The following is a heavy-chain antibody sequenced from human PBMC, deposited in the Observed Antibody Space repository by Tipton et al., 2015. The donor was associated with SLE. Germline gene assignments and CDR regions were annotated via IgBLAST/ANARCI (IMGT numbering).Heavy chain of an antibody. V-gene: IGHV3-30*02. CDR2: IRYDGSNK. CDR1: GFTFSSYG. D-gene: IGHD1-7*01. J-gene: IGHJ3*02. Sequence: QLVQSGGGVVQPGRSLRLSCAASGFTFSSYGMHWVRQAPGKGLEWVAFIRYDGSNKYYADSVKGRFTLSRDNSKNTLYLQMNSLRAEDTAVYYCAKWGINGTTSAFDIWGQETMFTVPS. CDR3: AKWGINGTTSAFDI.